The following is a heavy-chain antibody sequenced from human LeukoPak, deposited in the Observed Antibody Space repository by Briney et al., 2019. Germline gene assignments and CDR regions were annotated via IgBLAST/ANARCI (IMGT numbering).Heavy chain of an antibody. D-gene: IGHD1-7*01. J-gene: IGHJ4*01. CDR1: GFTFSKND. CDR3: AKAGNKGIIGTRVYFDC. CDR2: LSYDGRNT. V-gene: IGHV3-30*18. Sequence: GGSLRLSCTASGFTFSKNDMHWVRQAPGKGLEWVAVLSYDGRNTYYAESVKGRFTISRDNSKDTLYLQMNNLRAEDTAVYYCAKAGNKGIIGTRVYFDCWGHGTLVTVSS.